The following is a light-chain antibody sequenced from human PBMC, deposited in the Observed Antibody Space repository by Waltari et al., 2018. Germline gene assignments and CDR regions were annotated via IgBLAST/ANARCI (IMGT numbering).Light chain of an antibody. J-gene: IGLJ2*01. Sequence: SYVLTQPPSVSVAPGKTARITCGGNNIGSNSVHGYKQKPGQAPVLVVYDDSDRPTGIPERFSGSNSGNTATLTISRVEAGDEADYYCQVWDSSSDHPGVFGGGTKLTVL. CDR3: QVWDSSSDHPGV. CDR1: NIGSNS. V-gene: IGLV3-21*03. CDR2: DDS.